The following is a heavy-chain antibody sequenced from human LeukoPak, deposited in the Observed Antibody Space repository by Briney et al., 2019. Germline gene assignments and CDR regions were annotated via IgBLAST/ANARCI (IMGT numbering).Heavy chain of an antibody. CDR3: AKGYSSGWYLGQADY. D-gene: IGHD6-19*01. Sequence: GRSLRLSCAASGFTFDDYAMHWVRQAPGKGLEWVSGISWNSGSIGYADSVKGRFTISRDNAKNSLYLQMNSLRAEDMALYYCAKGYSSGWYLGQADYWGQGTLVTVSS. J-gene: IGHJ4*02. CDR2: ISWNSGSI. V-gene: IGHV3-9*03. CDR1: GFTFDDYA.